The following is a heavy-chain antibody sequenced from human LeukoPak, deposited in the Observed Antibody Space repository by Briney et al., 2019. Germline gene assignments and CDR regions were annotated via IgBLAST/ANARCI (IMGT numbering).Heavy chain of an antibody. CDR1: GGSISSGDYY. CDR3: ARRTRSAKAFDY. CDR2: IYYSGST. V-gene: IGHV4-30-4*08. D-gene: IGHD1-1*01. J-gene: IGHJ4*02. Sequence: SETLSLTCTVSGGSISSGDYYWSWIRQPPGKGLEWIGYIYYSGSTHYNPSLKSRVTISVDTSKNQFSLKLSSVTAADTAVYYCARRTRSAKAFDYWGQGTLVTVSS.